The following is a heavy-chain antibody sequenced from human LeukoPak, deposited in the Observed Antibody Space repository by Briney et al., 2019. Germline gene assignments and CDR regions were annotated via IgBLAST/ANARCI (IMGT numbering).Heavy chain of an antibody. CDR3: ARYSNYYYYGMDV. Sequence: ASVKVSCKSSGYTFTSYGIRWVRQAPGQGLEWMGWISAYNGNTNYAQKLQGRVTMTTDTSTSTAYMELRSLRSDDTAVYYCARYSNYYYYGMDVWGQGTTVTVSS. V-gene: IGHV1-18*01. CDR1: GYTFTSYG. CDR2: ISAYNGNT. J-gene: IGHJ6*02. D-gene: IGHD1-26*01.